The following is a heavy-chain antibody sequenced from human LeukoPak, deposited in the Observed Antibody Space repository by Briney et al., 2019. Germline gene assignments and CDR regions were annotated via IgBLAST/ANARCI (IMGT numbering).Heavy chain of an antibody. D-gene: IGHD3-10*01. CDR1: GGSFSGYY. J-gene: IGHJ6*03. CDR3: ARDRMGYGSGSYYNYPVERYMDV. V-gene: IGHV4-34*01. Sequence: ASETLSLTCAVYGGSFSGYYWSWIRQPPGKGLEWIGEINHSGSANYNPSLKSRVTISVDTSKNQFSLKLSSVTAADTAVYYCARDRMGYGSGSYYNYPVERYMDVWGKGTTVTVSS. CDR2: INHSGSA.